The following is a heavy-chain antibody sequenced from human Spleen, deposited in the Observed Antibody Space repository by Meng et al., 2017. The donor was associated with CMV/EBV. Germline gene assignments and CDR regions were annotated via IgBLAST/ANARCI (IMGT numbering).Heavy chain of an antibody. CDR1: GYTFTDFY. V-gene: IGHV1-2*02. Sequence: ASVKVSCKASGYTFTDFYMHWVRQAPGQGLEWMGCINPNSGNTKFAQKFQVRVTMTRDTSISTAYMELARLRSDDTALYYCARGPFSSSWYSLDYWGQGTLVTVSS. D-gene: IGHD6-13*01. CDR2: INPNSGNT. CDR3: ARGPFSSSWYSLDY. J-gene: IGHJ4*02.